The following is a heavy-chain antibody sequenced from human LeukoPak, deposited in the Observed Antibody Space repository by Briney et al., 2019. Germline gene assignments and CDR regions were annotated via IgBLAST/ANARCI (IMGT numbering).Heavy chain of an antibody. CDR2: IKEDGREK. Sequence: GGSLRLSCATSGFTFSSSWMSWVRQAPGKGLECVANIKEDGREKYYVDSVKGRFTISRDNAKNSLYLQMNSLRAEDTAVYYCARNYDSSGYYSFDYWGQGTLVTVSS. CDR1: GFTFSSSW. D-gene: IGHD3-22*01. J-gene: IGHJ4*02. V-gene: IGHV3-7*03. CDR3: ARNYDSSGYYSFDY.